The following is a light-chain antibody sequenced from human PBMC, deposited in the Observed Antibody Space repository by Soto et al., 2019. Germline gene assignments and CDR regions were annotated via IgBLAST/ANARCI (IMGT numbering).Light chain of an antibody. J-gene: IGLJ1*01. CDR1: SSDVGGYNY. CDR3: QSYDSGLSAFNA. V-gene: IGLV2-14*03. Sequence: QSVLTQPASVSGSPGQSITISCTGTSSDVGGYNYVSWYQQHPGKGPKLMIYEVSNRPSGVSNRFSGSKSGNTATLTISGLQAEDEADYYCQSYDSGLSAFNAFGTRTKVTVL. CDR2: EVS.